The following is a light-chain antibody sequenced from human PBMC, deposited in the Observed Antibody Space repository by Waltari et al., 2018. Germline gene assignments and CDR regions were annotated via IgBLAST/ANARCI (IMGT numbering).Light chain of an antibody. Sequence: SSELTQDPAVSVALGQTVRITCQGDSLRSHYASWYQQKPGQAPRLLIYGKSNLRPSGIPERLSGSSSGNTASLTITGAQAEDEADYYCNSRDSSDDYQLFGGGTKVSVL. V-gene: IGLV3-19*01. CDR3: NSRDSSDDYQL. CDR2: GKS. CDR1: SLRSHY. J-gene: IGLJ2*01.